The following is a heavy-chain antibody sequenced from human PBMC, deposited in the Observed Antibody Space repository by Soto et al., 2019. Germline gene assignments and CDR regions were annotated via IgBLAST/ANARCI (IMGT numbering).Heavy chain of an antibody. Sequence: QVQLQESGPGLVKPSETLSLTCTVSGGSISSFYWSWIRQPPGKGLEWVGDIYYSGRTNYNPSLKSRVTISVDTSKKQFSLNLSSVTAADTAVYYCARRYNSGYVYYFDYWGQGTLVTVSS. D-gene: IGHD5-12*01. CDR1: GGSISSFY. CDR2: IYYSGRT. J-gene: IGHJ4*02. V-gene: IGHV4-59*08. CDR3: ARRYNSGYVYYFDY.